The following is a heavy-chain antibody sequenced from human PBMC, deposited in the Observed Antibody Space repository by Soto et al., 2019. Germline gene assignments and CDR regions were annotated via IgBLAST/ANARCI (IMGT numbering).Heavy chain of an antibody. CDR1: GGTFSSYA. CDR3: ARLNTAMDYYYYGMDV. V-gene: IGHV1-69*13. Sequence: GASVKVSCKASGGTFSSYAISWVRQAPGQGLEWMGGIIPILGTANYAQKFQGRVTITADESTSTAYMELSSLRSEDTAVYYCARLNTAMDYYYYGMDVWGQGTTVTGSS. J-gene: IGHJ6*02. D-gene: IGHD5-18*01. CDR2: IIPILGTA.